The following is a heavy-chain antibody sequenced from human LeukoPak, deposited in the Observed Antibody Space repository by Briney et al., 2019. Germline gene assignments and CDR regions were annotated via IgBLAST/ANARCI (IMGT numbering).Heavy chain of an antibody. J-gene: IGHJ6*03. CDR1: GYTFTGYY. Sequence: ASVKVSCKASGYTFTGYYMHWVRQAPGQGLEWMGWINANSGGTNYAQKFQGRVTMTRDTSISTAYMELSRLRSDDTAVYYCARDATMVRGAIPLLYYYMDVWGKGTTVTISS. CDR2: INANSGGT. CDR3: ARDATMVRGAIPLLYYYMDV. D-gene: IGHD3-10*01. V-gene: IGHV1-2*02.